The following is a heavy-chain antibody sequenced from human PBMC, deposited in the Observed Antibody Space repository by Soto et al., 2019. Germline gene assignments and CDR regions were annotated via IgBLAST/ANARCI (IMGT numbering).Heavy chain of an antibody. Sequence: GGSLRLSCAASGFSFTDNWMHWVRQAPGKGLEWVANIKQDGSEKYYVDSVKGRFTISRDNAKNSLYLQMNSLRAEDTAVYYCARDPNIVLVPAALRSYYYYYGMDVSGQGTTVTVSS. CDR2: IKQDGSEK. CDR3: ARDPNIVLVPAALRSYYYYYGMDV. D-gene: IGHD2-2*01. J-gene: IGHJ6*02. V-gene: IGHV3-7*01. CDR1: GFSFTDNW.